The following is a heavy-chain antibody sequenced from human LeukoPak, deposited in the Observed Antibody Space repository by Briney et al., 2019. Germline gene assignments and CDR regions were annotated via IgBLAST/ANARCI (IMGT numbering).Heavy chain of an antibody. Sequence: GASEKVSCKASGYTFTSYDINWVRQATGQGLEWMGWMNPNSGNTGYAQKFQGRVTITRNTSISTAYMELSSLRSEDTAVYYCARVIVPAARSLYYYYMDVWGKGTTVTVSS. CDR1: GYTFTSYD. D-gene: IGHD2-2*01. CDR3: ARVIVPAARSLYYYYMDV. J-gene: IGHJ6*03. CDR2: MNPNSGNT. V-gene: IGHV1-8*03.